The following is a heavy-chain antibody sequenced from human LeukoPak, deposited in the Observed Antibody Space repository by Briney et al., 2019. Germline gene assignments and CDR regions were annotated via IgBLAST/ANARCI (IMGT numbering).Heavy chain of an antibody. D-gene: IGHD1-7*01. V-gene: IGHV1-2*02. Sequence: ASVKVSCKASGYTFTGYYMHWVRQAPGQGVEWMGWINPNSGGTNYAQKFQGRVTMTRDTSISTAYMELSRLRSDDTAVYYCAIWTGAGTDFAHWGQGTLVTVSS. J-gene: IGHJ5*02. CDR1: GYTFTGYY. CDR2: INPNSGGT. CDR3: AIWTGAGTDFAH.